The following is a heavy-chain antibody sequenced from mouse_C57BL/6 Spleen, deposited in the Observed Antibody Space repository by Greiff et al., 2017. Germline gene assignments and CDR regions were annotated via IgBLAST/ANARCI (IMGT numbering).Heavy chain of an antibody. CDR2: IHPNSGST. CDR3: ARRNDLGNCAMDY. D-gene: IGHD3-1*01. Sequence: QVQLQQPGAELVKPGASVKLSCKASGYTFTSYWMHWVKQRPGQGLEWIGMIHPNSGSTNYNEKFKSKATLTVDKSSSTAYMQLSSLTSEDSAVYYCARRNDLGNCAMDYWGQGTSVTVSS. V-gene: IGHV1-64*01. CDR1: GYTFTSYW. J-gene: IGHJ4*01.